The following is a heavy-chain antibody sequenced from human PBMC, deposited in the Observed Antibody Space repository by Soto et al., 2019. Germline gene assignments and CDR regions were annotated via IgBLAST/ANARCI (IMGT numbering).Heavy chain of an antibody. CDR2: INAGNGNT. Sequence: QVQLVQSGAEVKKPGASVKVSCKASGYTFTSYAMHWVRQAPGQRLEWMGWINAGNGNTKYSQKFQGRVTITRDTTGGTAYMGVGRLRIGGKAGYFFAGGGGCSSTSCYASAFDIWGQGTMVTVSS. CDR3: AGGGGCSSTSCYASAFDI. V-gene: IGHV1-3*01. CDR1: GYTFTSYA. J-gene: IGHJ3*02. D-gene: IGHD2-2*01.